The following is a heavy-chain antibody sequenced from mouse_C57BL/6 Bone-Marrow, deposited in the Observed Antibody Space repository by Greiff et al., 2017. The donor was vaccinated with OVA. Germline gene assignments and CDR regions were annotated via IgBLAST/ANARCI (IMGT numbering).Heavy chain of an antibody. CDR3: ARHRTTVVDY. V-gene: IGHV5-6*02. Sequence: EVKLVESGGDLVKPGGSLKLSCAASGFTFSSYGMSWVRQTPDKRLEWVATISSGGSYTYYPDSVKGRFTISRDNAKNTLYLQMSSLKSEDTAMYYCARHRTTVVDYWGQGTTLTVSS. J-gene: IGHJ2*01. CDR2: ISSGGSYT. CDR1: GFTFSSYG. D-gene: IGHD1-1*01.